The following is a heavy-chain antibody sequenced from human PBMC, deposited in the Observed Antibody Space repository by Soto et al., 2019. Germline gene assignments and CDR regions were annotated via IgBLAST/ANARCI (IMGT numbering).Heavy chain of an antibody. CDR3: AKANDYGDYAGY. D-gene: IGHD4-17*01. J-gene: IGHJ4*02. Sequence: GGSLRLSCAASGFTFSSYAMGWVRQAPGKGLEWASAISGSGGSTYYADSVKGRFTISRDNSKNTLDLQMNSLRVEDTAVYYCAKANDYGDYAGYWGQGILVTGSS. CDR2: ISGSGGST. V-gene: IGHV3-23*01. CDR1: GFTFSSYA.